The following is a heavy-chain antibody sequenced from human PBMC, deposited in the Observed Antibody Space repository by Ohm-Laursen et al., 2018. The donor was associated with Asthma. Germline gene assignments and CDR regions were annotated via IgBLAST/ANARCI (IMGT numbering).Heavy chain of an antibody. V-gene: IGHV1-8*01. J-gene: IGHJ3*02. D-gene: IGHD2-2*03. CDR3: ARMDQIRSDAFDI. CDR1: GYTFTSYD. CDR2: MNPNSGNT. Sequence: SVKVSCKASGYTFTSYDINWVRQATGQGLEWMGWMNPNSGNTGYAQKFQGRVTMTRNTSISTAYMELSSLRSEDTAVYYCARMDQIRSDAFDIWGQGTMVTVSS.